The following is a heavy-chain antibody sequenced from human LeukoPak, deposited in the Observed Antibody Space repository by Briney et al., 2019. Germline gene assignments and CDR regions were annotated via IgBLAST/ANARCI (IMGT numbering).Heavy chain of an antibody. CDR2: LYSDGNT. CDR3: ARGVEPLAATTLAY. D-gene: IGHD2-15*01. CDR1: GFTVITND. J-gene: IGHJ4*02. V-gene: IGHV3-53*01. Sequence: GGSLRLSCAASGFTVITNDMTWVRQAPGKGLEWVSVLYSDGNTKYADSVQGRFTISRDNSKNTLYLEMNSLSPDDTAVYYCARGVEPLAATTLAYWGQGPLVTVSS.